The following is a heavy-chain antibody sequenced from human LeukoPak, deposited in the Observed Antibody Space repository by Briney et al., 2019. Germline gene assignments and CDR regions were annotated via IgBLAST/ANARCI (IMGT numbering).Heavy chain of an antibody. V-gene: IGHV4-34*01. CDR2: INHRGST. CDR1: GGSFSGYN. D-gene: IGHD6-13*01. CDR3: ARGLAAAGTDRYYFDY. J-gene: IGHJ4*02. Sequence: PSETLSLTCAVYGGSFSGYNWSWSRQRPGKGREWSGEINHRGSTNYNPSLKSRVTISVDTSKNQFSLKLSSVTAADTAVYYCARGLAAAGTDRYYFDYWGQRTLVTVSS.